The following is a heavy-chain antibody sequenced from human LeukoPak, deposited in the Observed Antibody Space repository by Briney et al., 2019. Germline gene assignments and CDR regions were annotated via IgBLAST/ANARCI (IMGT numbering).Heavy chain of an antibody. CDR3: ARDPVSQFWSGSPY. CDR1: GGSISSSSYY. V-gene: IGHV4-39*07. J-gene: IGHJ4*02. CDR2: IYYSGST. D-gene: IGHD3-3*01. Sequence: SETLSLTCTVSGGSISSSSYYWGWIRQPPGKGLEWIGSIYYSGSTYYNPSLKSRVTISVDTSKNQFSLKLSSVTAADTAVYHCARDPVSQFWSGSPYWGQGTLVTVSS.